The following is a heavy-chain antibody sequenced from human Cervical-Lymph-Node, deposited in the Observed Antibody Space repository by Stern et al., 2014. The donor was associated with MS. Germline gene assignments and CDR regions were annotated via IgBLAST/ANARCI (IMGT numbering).Heavy chain of an antibody. J-gene: IGHJ4*02. CDR3: IHTSPRVPGIDY. CDR2: IYWDGDK. CDR1: GFSFTTSGVG. D-gene: IGHD6-13*01. V-gene: IGHV2-5*02. Sequence: QVTLKESGPKLVKPTQTLTLKCIFSGFSFTTSGVGVVWIRQPPGKALEWLGVIYWDGDKRYSQSLKRRITFTKDTSKNQVVLTMTNMDPVDTATYYCIHTSPRVPGIDYWGQGTLVTVSS.